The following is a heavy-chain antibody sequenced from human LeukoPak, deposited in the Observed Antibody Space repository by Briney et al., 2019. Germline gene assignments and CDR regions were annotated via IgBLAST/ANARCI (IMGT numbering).Heavy chain of an antibody. CDR3: AKEATVIVVARSYFDY. CDR1: GGTFISYA. J-gene: IGHJ4*02. D-gene: IGHD3-22*01. CDR2: IIPIFGTA. Sequence: GASVKVSCKASGGTFISYAISWVRQAPGQGLEWMGGIIPIFGTANYAQKFQGRVTITADESTSTAYMELSSLRSEDTAVYYCAKEATVIVVARSYFDYWGPGTLVTVSS. V-gene: IGHV1-69*13.